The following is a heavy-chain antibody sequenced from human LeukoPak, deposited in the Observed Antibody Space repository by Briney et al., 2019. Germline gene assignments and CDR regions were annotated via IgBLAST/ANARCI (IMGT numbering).Heavy chain of an antibody. CDR3: ARRGIAAAGTRWFDP. CDR1: GGSFSGYY. CDR2: INHSGST. Sequence: SETLSLTCAVYGGSFSGYYWSWIRQPPGKGLEWTGEINHSGSTNYNPSLKSRVTISVGTSKNQFSLKLSSVTAADTAVYYCARRGIAAAGTRWFDPWGQGTLVTVSS. D-gene: IGHD6-13*01. V-gene: IGHV4-34*01. J-gene: IGHJ5*02.